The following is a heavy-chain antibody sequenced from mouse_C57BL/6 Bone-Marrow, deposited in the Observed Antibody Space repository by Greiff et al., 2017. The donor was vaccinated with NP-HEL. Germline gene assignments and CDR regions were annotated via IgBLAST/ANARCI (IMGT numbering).Heavy chain of an antibody. V-gene: IGHV1-9*01. CDR3: ARPQSLYGSSYLAWFAY. D-gene: IGHD1-1*01. CDR1: GYTFTGYW. J-gene: IGHJ3*01. Sequence: QVQLVESGAELMKPGASVKLSCKATGYTFTGYWIEWVKQRPGHGLEWIGEILPGSGSTNYNEKFKGKATFTADTSSNTAYMQLSSLTTEDSAIYYCARPQSLYGSSYLAWFAYWGQGTLVTVSA. CDR2: ILPGSGST.